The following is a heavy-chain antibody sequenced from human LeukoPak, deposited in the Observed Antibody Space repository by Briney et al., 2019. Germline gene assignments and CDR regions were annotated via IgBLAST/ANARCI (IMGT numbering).Heavy chain of an antibody. J-gene: IGHJ4*02. CDR2: IWYDGSNK. CDR1: GFTFSSYG. V-gene: IGHV3-33*01. Sequence: GGSLRLSCAASGFTFSSYGMHWGRQAPGKGLEGVAVIWYDGSNKYYADSVKGRFTISRDNSKNTLYLQMNSLSAEDTAVYYCARDPPHYYGSGNIIPSGDYWGQGTLVTVSS. D-gene: IGHD3-10*01. CDR3: ARDPPHYYGSGNIIPSGDY.